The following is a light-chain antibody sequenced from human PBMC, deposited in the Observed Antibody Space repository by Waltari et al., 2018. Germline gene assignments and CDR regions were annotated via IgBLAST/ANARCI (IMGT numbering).Light chain of an antibody. V-gene: IGKV3-11*01. CDR1: QSVSSY. CDR3: QLRINWPPAYT. J-gene: IGKJ2*01. Sequence: MVLTQSTATMSLYIGERATVYCRASQSVSSYLAWYQQKPGQAPRLLIYDAFNRDTGIPARFSGSGSGTDFTLTISSLEPEDFAVYYCQLRINWPPAYTFGQGTKLEI. CDR2: DAF.